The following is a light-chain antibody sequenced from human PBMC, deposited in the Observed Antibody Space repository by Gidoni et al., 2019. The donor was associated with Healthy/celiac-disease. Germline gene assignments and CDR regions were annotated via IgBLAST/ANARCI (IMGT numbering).Light chain of an antibody. Sequence: DIVLTQSPGTLSLSPGERATLSCRASHSVSSSYLAWYQQKPGQAPRLLIYGASSRATGIPDRFSGSGSGTDFILTISRLEPEDFAVYYCQQYCSSSYTFGQGTKLEIK. J-gene: IGKJ2*01. V-gene: IGKV3-20*01. CDR1: HSVSSSY. CDR3: QQYCSSSYT. CDR2: GAS.